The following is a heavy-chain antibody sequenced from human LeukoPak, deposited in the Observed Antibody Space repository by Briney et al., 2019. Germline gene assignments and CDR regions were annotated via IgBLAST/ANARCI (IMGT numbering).Heavy chain of an antibody. V-gene: IGHV3-21*01. Sequence: GGSLRLSCAASGFTFSSYSMNWVRQAPGKGLEWVSSISSSSSYIYYADSVKGRFTISRDNAKNSLYLQMNSLRAEDTAVYYCASQYSGYIFGDYWGQGTLVTVSS. CDR3: ASQYSGYIFGDY. J-gene: IGHJ4*02. CDR2: ISSSSSYI. CDR1: GFTFSSYS. D-gene: IGHD5-12*01.